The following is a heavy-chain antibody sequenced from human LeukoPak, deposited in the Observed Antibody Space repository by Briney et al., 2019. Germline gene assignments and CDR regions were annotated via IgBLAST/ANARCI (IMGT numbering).Heavy chain of an antibody. CDR1: GYTFTGYY. D-gene: IGHD3-9*01. CDR2: INPNSGGT. J-gene: IGHJ4*02. CDR3: ATRSDILTDY. V-gene: IGHV1-2*06. Sequence: ASVKVSCKASGYTFTGYYMHWVRQAPGQGLEWMGRINPNSGGTNYAQMFQGRVTMTRDTSISTAYMELSRLRSDDTAVYYCATRSDILTDYWGQGTLVTVSS.